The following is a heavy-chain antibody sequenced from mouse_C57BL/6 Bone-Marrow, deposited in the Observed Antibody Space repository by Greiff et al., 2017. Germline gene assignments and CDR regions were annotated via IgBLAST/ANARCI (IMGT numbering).Heavy chain of an antibody. CDR3: ARADYSNAWFAY. V-gene: IGHV1-4*01. CDR1: GYTFTSYT. D-gene: IGHD2-5*01. CDR2: INPSSGYT. Sequence: VQLQQSGAELARPGASVKMSCKASGYTFTSYTMHWVKQRPGQGLEWIGYINPSSGYTKYNQKFKDKAPLTADKSYSTAYMQLSSLTSEDSAVYYCARADYSNAWFAYWSQGTLVTVSA. J-gene: IGHJ3*01.